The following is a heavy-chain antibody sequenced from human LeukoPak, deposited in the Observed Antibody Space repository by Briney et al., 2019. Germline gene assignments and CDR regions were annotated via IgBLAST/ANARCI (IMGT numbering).Heavy chain of an antibody. D-gene: IGHD3-22*01. CDR2: ISSSSSTR. V-gene: IGHV3-48*01. J-gene: IGHJ4*02. CDR3: ARPARVWLSKDDYFDY. CDR1: GFTFNNYR. Sequence: GGSLRLSCAASGFTFNNYRMNWVRQAPGKGLEWVSYISSSSSTRYYADSVKGRFTISRDNAKNSLYLQMNSLRAEDTAVYYCARPARVWLSKDDYFDYWGQGTLVTVSS.